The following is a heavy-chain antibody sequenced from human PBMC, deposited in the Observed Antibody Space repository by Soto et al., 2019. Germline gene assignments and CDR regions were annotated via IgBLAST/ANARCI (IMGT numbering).Heavy chain of an antibody. D-gene: IGHD3-3*02. CDR2: ISSSSSTI. V-gene: IGHV3-48*02. CDR1: GVTFSSYS. CDR3: ARGKHFWSGYYGMDV. Sequence: GGSLRLSCAASGVTFSSYSMNWVRQAPGKGLEWVSYISSSSSTIYYADSVKGRFTISRDNAKNSLYLQMNSLRDEDTAVYYCARGKHFWSGYYGMDVWGQGTTVTVSS. J-gene: IGHJ6*02.